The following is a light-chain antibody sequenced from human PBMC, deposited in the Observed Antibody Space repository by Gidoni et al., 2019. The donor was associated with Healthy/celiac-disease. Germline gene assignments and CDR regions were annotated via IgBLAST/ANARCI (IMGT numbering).Light chain of an antibody. CDR1: SGHSSYA. V-gene: IGLV4-69*01. J-gene: IGLJ3*02. Sequence: QLVLTQSPSASASLGASVKLTCTLSSGHSSYAIAWHQQQPEKGPRYLMKLNSDCIHSKGDGIPDRFSGSSSGAERYLTISSLQSEDEADYYCQTWGTCTWVCGGGTKLTGL. CDR2: LNSDCIH. CDR3: QTWGTCTWV.